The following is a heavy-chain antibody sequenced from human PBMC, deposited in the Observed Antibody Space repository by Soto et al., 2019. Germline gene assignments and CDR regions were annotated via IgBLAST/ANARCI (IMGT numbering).Heavy chain of an antibody. CDR3: ARDSRRCSGGSCYFGYGMDV. J-gene: IGHJ6*02. V-gene: IGHV1-46*01. CDR1: GYTFTSYY. CDR2: INPSGGST. Sequence: ASVKVSCKASGYTFTSYYMHWVRQAPGQGLEWMGIINPSGGSTSYAQKFQGRVTMTRDTSTSTVYMELSSLRSEDTAVYYCARDSRRCSGGSCYFGYGMDVWGQGTTVTVSS. D-gene: IGHD2-15*01.